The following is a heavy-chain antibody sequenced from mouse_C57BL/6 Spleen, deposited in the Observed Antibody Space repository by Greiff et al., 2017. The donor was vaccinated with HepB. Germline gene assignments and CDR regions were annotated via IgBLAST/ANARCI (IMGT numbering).Heavy chain of an antibody. Sequence: QVQLQQSGAELMKPGASVKLSCKATGYTFTGYWIEWVKQRPGHGLEWIGEILPGSGSTNYNEKFKGKATFPADTSSNTAYMQLSSLTTEDSAIYYCARGRVYDYEESYAMDYWGQGTSVTVSS. V-gene: IGHV1-9*01. J-gene: IGHJ4*01. CDR2: ILPGSGST. CDR3: ARGRVYDYEESYAMDY. CDR1: GYTFTGYW. D-gene: IGHD2-4*01.